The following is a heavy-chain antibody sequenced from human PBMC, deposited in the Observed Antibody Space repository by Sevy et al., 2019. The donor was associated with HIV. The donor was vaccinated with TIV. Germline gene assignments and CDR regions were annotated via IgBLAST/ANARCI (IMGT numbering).Heavy chain of an antibody. CDR1: GYNITSYW. CDR3: ARQWSSSADY. CDR2: INPRDSDP. Sequence: GESLKISCKGSGYNITSYWIGWVRQMPGKGLEWMGIINPRDSDPRYIPSFQGQVTISVDKSINTAYLQWSSLKASDTAMYYCARQWSSSADYWGQGTLVTVSS. D-gene: IGHD6-6*01. J-gene: IGHJ4*02. V-gene: IGHV5-51*01.